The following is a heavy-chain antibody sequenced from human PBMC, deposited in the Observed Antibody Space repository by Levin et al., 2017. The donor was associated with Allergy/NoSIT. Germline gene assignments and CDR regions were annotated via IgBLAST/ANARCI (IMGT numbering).Heavy chain of an antibody. J-gene: IGHJ3*02. CDR3: ARASSYGSLYYDILTGYPDAFDI. D-gene: IGHD3-9*01. CDR1: GFTFSSYW. CDR2: IKQDGSEK. Sequence: LSLTCAASGFTFSSYWMSWVRQAPGKGLEWVANIKQDGSEKYYVDSVKGRFTISRDNAKNSLYLQMNSLRAEDTAVYYCARASSYGSLYYDILTGYPDAFDIWGQGTMVTVSS. V-gene: IGHV3-7*01.